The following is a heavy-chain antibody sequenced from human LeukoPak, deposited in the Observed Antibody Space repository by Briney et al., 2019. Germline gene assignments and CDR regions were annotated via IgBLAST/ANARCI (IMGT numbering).Heavy chain of an antibody. Sequence: GGSLRLSCAASGFTFSSYEMNWVRQAPGKGLEWVSYISSSGSTIYYADSVKGRFTISRDNAKNSLYLQMNSLRAEDTAVYYCARDDYYYDSSGYYPTYFDYWGQGTLVTVSS. CDR1: GFTFSSYE. CDR2: ISSSGSTI. V-gene: IGHV3-48*03. CDR3: ARDDYYYDSSGYYPTYFDY. D-gene: IGHD3-22*01. J-gene: IGHJ4*02.